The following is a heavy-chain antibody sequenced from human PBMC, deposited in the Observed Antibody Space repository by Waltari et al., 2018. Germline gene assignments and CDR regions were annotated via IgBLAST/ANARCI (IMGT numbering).Heavy chain of an antibody. Sequence: QVQLQESGPGLVKPSETLSLTCGVSGYSMRSGYYWAWIRQPPGKGLEWTGSIYQSGNTYYNPSLQSRVTISIDTSKNQFSLILKSLTATDTAVYFCARVADSSGLGYYNHYFMDVWGKGAPVTVSS. CDR1: GYSMRSGYY. CDR2: IYQSGNT. CDR3: ARVADSSGLGYYNHYFMDV. D-gene: IGHD6-19*01. V-gene: IGHV4-38-2*01. J-gene: IGHJ6*03.